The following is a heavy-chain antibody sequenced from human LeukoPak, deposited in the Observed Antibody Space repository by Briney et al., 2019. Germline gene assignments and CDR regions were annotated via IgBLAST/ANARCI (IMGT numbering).Heavy chain of an antibody. CDR2: IKQDGSEK. D-gene: IGHD1-26*01. J-gene: IGHJ5*02. CDR3: AKDRAKWELLTRPPYNWFDP. V-gene: IGHV3-7*01. CDR1: GFTFSSYW. Sequence: GGSLRLSCAASGFTFSSYWMSWVRQAPGKGLEWVANIKQDGSEKYYVDSVKGRFTISRDNSKNTLYLQMNSLRAEDTAVYYCAKDRAKWELLTRPPYNWFDPWGQGTLVTVSS.